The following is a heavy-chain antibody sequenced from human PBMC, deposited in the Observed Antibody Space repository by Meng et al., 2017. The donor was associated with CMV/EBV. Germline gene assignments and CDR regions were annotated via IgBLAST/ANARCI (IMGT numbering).Heavy chain of an antibody. J-gene: IGHJ4*02. Sequence: SVKVSCKASGGTFSSYAISWVRQAPGQGLEWMGGIIPILGIANYAQKFQGRVTITVDKSTSTAYMELSSLRSEDTAVYYCAREPSNCSSTSCYLREIDYWGQGTLVTVSS. CDR1: GGTFSSYA. CDR3: AREPSNCSSTSCYLREIDY. V-gene: IGHV1-69*10. CDR2: IIPILGIA. D-gene: IGHD2-2*01.